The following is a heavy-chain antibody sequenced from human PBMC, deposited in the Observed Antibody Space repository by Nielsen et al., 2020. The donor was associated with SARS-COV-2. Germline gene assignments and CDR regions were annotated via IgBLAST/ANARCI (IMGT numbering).Heavy chain of an antibody. CDR2: TYYRSKWYN. V-gene: IGHV6-1*01. D-gene: IGHD2-2*01. CDR3: ARGVVVVPAATYYYYYYMDV. Sequence: WIRQSPSRGLEWLGRTYYRSKWYNDYAVSVKSRITINPDTSKNQFSLKLSSVTAADTAVYYCARGVVVVPAATYYYYYYMDVWGKGTTVTVSS. J-gene: IGHJ6*03.